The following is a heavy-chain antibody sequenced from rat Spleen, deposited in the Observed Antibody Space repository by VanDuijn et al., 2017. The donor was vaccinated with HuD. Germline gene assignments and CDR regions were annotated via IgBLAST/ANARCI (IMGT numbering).Heavy chain of an antibody. Sequence: EVQLVESDGGLVQPGRSLKLSCAASGFTFSDFYMAWVRQAPTKGLEWVATFSYDDRSTYYRDSVKGRFTISRDNAKSTLYLQMDSLRSEDTATYYCARHAGDYGSFFDYWGQGVMVTVSS. D-gene: IGHD1-3*01. CDR3: ARHAGDYGSFFDY. CDR2: FSYDDRST. CDR1: GFTFSDFY. V-gene: IGHV5-29*01. J-gene: IGHJ2*01.